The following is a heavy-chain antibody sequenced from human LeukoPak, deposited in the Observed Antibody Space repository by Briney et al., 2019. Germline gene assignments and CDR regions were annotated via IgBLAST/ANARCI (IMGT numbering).Heavy chain of an antibody. CDR1: GYTFTSYA. V-gene: IGHV1-3*01. CDR2: INAGNGNT. D-gene: IGHD2-15*01. Sequence: ASVKVSCKASGYTFTSYAMHWVRQAPGQRLEWMGWINAGNGNTKYSQKFQGRVTITRDTSASTAYMELSSLRSEDTAVYYCARKVLRPLSGVVYFDYWGQGTLVTVSS. J-gene: IGHJ4*02. CDR3: ARKVLRPLSGVVYFDY.